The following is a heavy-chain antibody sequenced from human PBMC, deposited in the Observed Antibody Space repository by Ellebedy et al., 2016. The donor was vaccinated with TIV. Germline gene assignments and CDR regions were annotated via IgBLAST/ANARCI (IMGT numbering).Heavy chain of an antibody. Sequence: MPSETLSLICAVSGGSINNYFWSWIRQPPGKGLEWIGYIYHQGSTNYNPSLGSRVTISVDTSKNQVALKLSSVTAADTATYYCYGSGSYGVEYWGQGTLVTVTS. CDR3: YGSGSYGVEY. CDR2: IYHQGST. V-gene: IGHV4-59*01. CDR1: GGSINNYF. D-gene: IGHD3-10*01. J-gene: IGHJ1*01.